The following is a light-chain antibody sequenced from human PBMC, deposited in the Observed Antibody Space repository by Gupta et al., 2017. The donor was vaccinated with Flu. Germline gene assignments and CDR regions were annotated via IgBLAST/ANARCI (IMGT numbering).Light chain of an antibody. Sequence: QSALTQPASVSRSPGQSITISRTGTSSHVGGYNNVSWYQQHPDTAPNRRMFVDNNRPPGASNRFACSKSARTGKPTLTGPQAEYEAEVDYSCYPTDDALFVFGTGTKITVL. J-gene: IGLJ1*01. CDR1: SSHVGGYNN. CDR2: VDN. CDR3: SCYPTDDALFV. V-gene: IGLV2-14*03.